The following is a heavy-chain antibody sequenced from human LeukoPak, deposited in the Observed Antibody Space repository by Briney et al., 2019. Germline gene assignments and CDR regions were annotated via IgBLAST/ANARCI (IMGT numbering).Heavy chain of an antibody. J-gene: IGHJ4*02. CDR2: IYYSGST. CDR3: ARDDNMVRGGHFDY. CDR1: GYSISSGGYY. Sequence: SETLSLTCTVSGYSISSGGYYWSWIRQHPGKGLEWIGYIYYSGSTYYNPSLKSRVTISVDTSKNQFSLKLSSVTAADTAVYYCARDDNMVRGGHFDYWGQGTLVTVSS. D-gene: IGHD3-10*01. V-gene: IGHV4-31*03.